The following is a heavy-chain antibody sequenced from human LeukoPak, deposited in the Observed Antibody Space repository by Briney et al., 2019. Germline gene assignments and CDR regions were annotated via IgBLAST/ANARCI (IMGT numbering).Heavy chain of an antibody. V-gene: IGHV3-9*01. J-gene: IGHJ4*02. CDR2: ISWNSDSI. CDR1: GFNFDDYA. D-gene: IGHD6-19*01. Sequence: AGGSLRLSCAASGFNFDDYAMHWVRQAPGKGLEWVSGISWNSDSIGYADSVKGRFTISRDNTKNSLYLQMNSLRGDDTALYYCAKDRYSSGRSVTFDYWGQGTLVTVSS. CDR3: AKDRYSSGRSVTFDY.